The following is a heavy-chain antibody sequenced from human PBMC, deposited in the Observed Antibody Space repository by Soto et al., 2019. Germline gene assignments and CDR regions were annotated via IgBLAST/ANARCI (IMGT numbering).Heavy chain of an antibody. V-gene: IGHV4-31*03. CDR3: ARLTTIITGAFDD. CDR1: GASIGSVSYY. J-gene: IGHJ4*02. D-gene: IGHD7-27*01. Sequence: SETLSLTCTVSGASIGSVSYYWSWLRHYPGEGLVWIGHIYDSGRTYYNPSLESRVSISIDTSKNEFSLTLTSVTAADTAVYYCARLTTIITGAFDDWGLGTVVTVSS. CDR2: IYDSGRT.